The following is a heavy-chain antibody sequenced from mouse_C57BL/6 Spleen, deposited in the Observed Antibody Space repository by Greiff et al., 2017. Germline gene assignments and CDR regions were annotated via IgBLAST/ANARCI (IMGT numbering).Heavy chain of an antibody. CDR1: GYTFTGYW. V-gene: IGHV1-9*01. J-gene: IGHJ3*01. Sequence: VKLQESGAELMKPGASVKLSCKATGYTFTGYWIEWVKQRPGHGLEWIGKILPGSGSTNYNEKFKGKATFTADTSSNTAYMQLSSLTTEDSAIYYCAREGVYYGNRAWFAYWGQGTLVTVAA. CDR2: ILPGSGST. D-gene: IGHD2-1*01. CDR3: AREGVYYGNRAWFAY.